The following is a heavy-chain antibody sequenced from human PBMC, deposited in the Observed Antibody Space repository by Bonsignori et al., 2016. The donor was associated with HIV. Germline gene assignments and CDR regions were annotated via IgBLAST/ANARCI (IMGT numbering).Heavy chain of an antibody. CDR3: ARASFGLVFDFDP. D-gene: IGHD3/OR15-3a*01. V-gene: IGHV1-8*01. Sequence: QVQLVQSGAEVKKPGASVKVSCKASGYTFTSNDINWVRQASGQGLEWMGWMNPYNGNTGYAQKFQGRVAITRDTSINTAYMELSSLNSEDTAVYYCARASFGLVFDFDPWGQGTLV. CDR2: MNPYNGNT. CDR1: GYTFTSND. J-gene: IGHJ5*02.